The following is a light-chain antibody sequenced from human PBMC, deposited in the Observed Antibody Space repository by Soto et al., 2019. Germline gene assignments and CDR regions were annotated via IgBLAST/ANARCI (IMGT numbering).Light chain of an antibody. CDR1: QSVNSN. J-gene: IGKJ4*01. CDR3: QQYYNWLS. Sequence: KVMTQFPATPSLSPGERATLSCRASQSVNSNLAWYQQKAGQAPRLLIYGTSTRATGIPARFSGSGSGTEFTLTISSLQSEDFAVYYCQQYYNWLSFGGGTKVDIK. V-gene: IGKV3-15*01. CDR2: GTS.